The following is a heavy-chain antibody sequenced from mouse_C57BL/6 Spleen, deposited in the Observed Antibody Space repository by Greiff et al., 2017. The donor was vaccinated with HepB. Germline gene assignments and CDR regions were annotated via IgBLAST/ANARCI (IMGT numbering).Heavy chain of an antibody. D-gene: IGHD1-1*01. V-gene: IGHV5-6*01. CDR3: ARPITTGVAPFDY. Sequence: EVKLVESGGDLVKPGGSLKLSCAASGFTFSSYGMSWVRQTPDKRLEWVATISSGGGYTNYPDSVKGQFTITRDNAKNTLYLQMSSLKSEDTAMYYCARPITTGVAPFDYWGQGATLTVSS. CDR1: GFTFSSYG. CDR2: ISSGGGYT. J-gene: IGHJ2*01.